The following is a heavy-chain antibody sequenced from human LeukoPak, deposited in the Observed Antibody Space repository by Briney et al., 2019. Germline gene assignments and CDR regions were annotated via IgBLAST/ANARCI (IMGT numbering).Heavy chain of an antibody. J-gene: IGHJ6*03. CDR2: INPNSGDA. D-gene: IGHD2/OR15-2a*01. CDR3: ATIRRTRTFDYYCYYMDV. CDR1: GYTFTDYY. Sequence: ASVKVSCKASGYTFTDYYINWVRQAPGQGLEWIGWINPNSGDANYAQKFQDRVTMTRDTSISTAYMELSSLRSEDTAVYYCATIRRTRTFDYYCYYMDVWGKGTTVTVSS. V-gene: IGHV1-2*02.